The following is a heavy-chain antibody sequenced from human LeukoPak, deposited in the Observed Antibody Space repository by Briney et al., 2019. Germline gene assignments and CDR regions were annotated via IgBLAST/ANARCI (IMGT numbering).Heavy chain of an antibody. D-gene: IGHD6-13*01. CDR2: INHSGST. Sequence: SETLSLTYAVYGGSFSGYYWSWIRQPPGKGLEWIGEINHSGSTNYNPSLKSRVTISVDTSKNQFSLKLSSVTAADTAVYYCARVKGSSSWRNHEPKYYFDYWGQGTLVTVSS. CDR1: GGSFSGYY. CDR3: ARVKGSSSWRNHEPKYYFDY. V-gene: IGHV4-34*01. J-gene: IGHJ4*02.